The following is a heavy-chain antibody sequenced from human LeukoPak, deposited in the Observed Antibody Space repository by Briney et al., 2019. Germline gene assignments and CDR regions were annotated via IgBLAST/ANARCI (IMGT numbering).Heavy chain of an antibody. CDR1: GYTFTNYW. Sequence: GESPKISCKGSGYTFTNYWIAWVRQMPGRGLECMGITYPRNSDTRYSPSFQGQVTISADKSVNTAYLQWSSLKASDTAMYYCARHLDGYNPFDYWGQGTLVTVSS. J-gene: IGHJ4*02. V-gene: IGHV5-51*01. CDR3: ARHLDGYNPFDY. D-gene: IGHD5-24*01. CDR2: TYPRNSDT.